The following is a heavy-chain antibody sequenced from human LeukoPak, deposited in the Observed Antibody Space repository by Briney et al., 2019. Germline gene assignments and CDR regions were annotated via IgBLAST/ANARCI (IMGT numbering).Heavy chain of an antibody. J-gene: IGHJ3*02. CDR1: GDSVSSKSAA. D-gene: IGHD2-15*01. CDR2: TYYRSKWYI. Sequence: SQTLSLTCVISGDSVSSKSAAWDWIRQSPSRGLEWLGRTYYRSKWYIDYAGSVKSRITINPDTSKNQFSLQLNSVTPEDTAVYYCAREGGEYCSGGSCHYAFDIWGQGTVVTVSS. V-gene: IGHV6-1*01. CDR3: AREGGEYCSGGSCHYAFDI.